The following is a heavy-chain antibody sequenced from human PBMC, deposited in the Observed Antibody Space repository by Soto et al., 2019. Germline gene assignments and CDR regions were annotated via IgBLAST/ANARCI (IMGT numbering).Heavy chain of an antibody. CDR2: ISSRGSTI. Sequence: GGSLRLSCAASEFTFSNYYMSWIRQAPGKGLEWVSHISSRGSTIYHADSVKGRFTISRDNAKNSLYLQMNSLRAEDTAVYYCARVGPPSDYWGQGTLVTVSS. J-gene: IGHJ4*02. V-gene: IGHV3-11*01. CDR1: EFTFSNYY. CDR3: ARVGPPSDY.